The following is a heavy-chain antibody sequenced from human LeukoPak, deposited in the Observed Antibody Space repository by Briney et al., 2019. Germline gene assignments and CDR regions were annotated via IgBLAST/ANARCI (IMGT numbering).Heavy chain of an antibody. Sequence: SETLSLTCTVSGGSISSYYWSWIRQPPGKGLEWIGYIYYSGSTNYNPSLKSRVTISVDTSKNQFSLKLSSVTAADTAVYYCARVDFTISMGRFDPWGQGTLVTVSS. V-gene: IGHV4-59*01. D-gene: IGHD3-3*01. J-gene: IGHJ5*02. CDR3: ARVDFTISMGRFDP. CDR2: IYYSGST. CDR1: GGSISSYY.